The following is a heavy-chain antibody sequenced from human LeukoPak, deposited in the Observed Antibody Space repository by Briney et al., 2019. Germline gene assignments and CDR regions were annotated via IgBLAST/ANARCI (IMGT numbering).Heavy chain of an antibody. CDR2: ISSSSDYI. Sequence: PGGSLRLSCAASGFTFSSYSMNWVRQAPGKGLEWVSFISSSSDYIYYADSVKGRFAISRDNAKNSLYLQMNSLRAEDTAVYYCARDLSQDGSGSYHPYFDYWGQGTLVTVSS. J-gene: IGHJ4*02. V-gene: IGHV3-21*01. D-gene: IGHD3-10*01. CDR3: ARDLSQDGSGSYHPYFDY. CDR1: GFTFSSYS.